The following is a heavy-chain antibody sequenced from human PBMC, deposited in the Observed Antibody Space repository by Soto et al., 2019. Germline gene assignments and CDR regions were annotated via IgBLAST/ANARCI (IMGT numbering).Heavy chain of an antibody. CDR2: IYHSGST. V-gene: IGHV4-4*02. CDR3: ARGGNGDDDAFDI. J-gene: IGHJ3*02. CDR1: GGSISSSNW. D-gene: IGHD4-17*01. Sequence: QVQLQESGPGLVKPSGTLSLTCAVSGGSISSSNWWSGVRQPPVRGLGWIGEIYHSGSTNYNPSLKSRVTISVDKSKNQFSLKLSSVTAADTAVYYWARGGNGDDDAFDIWGQGTMVTVSS.